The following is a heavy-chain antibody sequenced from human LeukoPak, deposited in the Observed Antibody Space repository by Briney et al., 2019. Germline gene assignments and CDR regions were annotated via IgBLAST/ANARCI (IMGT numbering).Heavy chain of an antibody. J-gene: IGHJ6*02. CDR2: IYYSGST. CDR1: GGSISSYY. V-gene: IGHV4-59*08. Sequence: PSETLSLTCTVSGGSISSYYWSWIRQPPGKGLEWIGYIYYSGSTNYNPSLKSRVTISVDTSKNQFSLKLSSVTAADTAVYYCARVGLSTSYGMDVWGQGTTVTASS. D-gene: IGHD2-2*01. CDR3: ARVGLSTSYGMDV.